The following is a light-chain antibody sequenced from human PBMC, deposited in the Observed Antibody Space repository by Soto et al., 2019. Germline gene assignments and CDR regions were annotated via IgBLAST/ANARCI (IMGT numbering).Light chain of an antibody. CDR3: CSYAGNYPFV. CDR1: SSDVGGYNY. CDR2: DVS. J-gene: IGLJ1*01. V-gene: IGLV2-11*01. Sequence: QSALTQPRSVSGSPGQSVTISCTGTSSDVGGYNYVSWYQQHPGKAPKLMIYDVSKWPSGVPDRFSGSKSGNTASLTISGLQAEDEADYFCCSYAGNYPFVFGTGTKLTVL.